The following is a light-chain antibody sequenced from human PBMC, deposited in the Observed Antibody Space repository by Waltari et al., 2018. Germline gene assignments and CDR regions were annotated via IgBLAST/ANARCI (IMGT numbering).Light chain of an antibody. J-gene: IGKJ1*01. CDR3: YQRSNWPPT. CDR2: DAS. CDR1: QGVSDY. V-gene: IGKV3-11*01. Sequence: EFLLTQSPATLSLSPGARATIACRASQGVSDYFAWYQQKPGQVPRLLIDDASRRATGIPARFSGSWSGTDFTLTISNLEPEDFAVYYCYQRSNWPPTFGQGTTVEFK.